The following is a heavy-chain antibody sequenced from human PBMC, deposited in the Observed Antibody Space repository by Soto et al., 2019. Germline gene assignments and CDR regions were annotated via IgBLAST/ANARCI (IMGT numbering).Heavy chain of an antibody. V-gene: IGHV4-30-4*01. Sequence: SETLSLTCTVSGDSISSGYYYWTWIRQPPGKGLEWIGSIYYSGSTYYGPSLKSRVAISVDTSKNRFSLKLSSVTAADAAVYYCARDRLGYCTRTSCYYGMDVWGQGTTVTVSS. CDR1: GDSISSGYYY. D-gene: IGHD2-8*01. CDR2: IYYSGST. J-gene: IGHJ6*02. CDR3: ARDRLGYCTRTSCYYGMDV.